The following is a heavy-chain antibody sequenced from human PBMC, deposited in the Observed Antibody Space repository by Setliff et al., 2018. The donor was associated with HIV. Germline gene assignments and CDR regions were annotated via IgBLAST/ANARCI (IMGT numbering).Heavy chain of an antibody. CDR2: ISRGGDSI. V-gene: IGHV3-48*04. CDR3: AKDIVAPGLFLDY. D-gene: IGHD3-16*02. CDR1: GFTFWSHS. Sequence: LRLSCAASGFTFWSHSMLWVRQAPGKGLQWVAYISRGGDSIFYADSVKGRFTISRDNAKNSLYLQMNSLRAEDTAVYYCAKDIVAPGLFLDYWGQGTLVTVSS. J-gene: IGHJ4*02.